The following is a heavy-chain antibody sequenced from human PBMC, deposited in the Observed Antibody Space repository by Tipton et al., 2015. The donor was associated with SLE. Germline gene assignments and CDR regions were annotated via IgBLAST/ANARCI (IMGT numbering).Heavy chain of an antibody. CDR3: ARGYGPGSYYPLDWYFDL. CDR1: GFTFSTYS. CDR2: VSSSSTTI. D-gene: IGHD3-10*01. J-gene: IGHJ2*01. V-gene: IGHV3-48*02. Sequence: SLRLSCAASGFTFSTYSMNWVRQAPGKGLQWISYVSSSSTTIYYADSVKGRFTISRDNAKNSLYLLMNSLTDEETAVYYCARGYGPGSYYPLDWYFDLWGRGTLVAVSS.